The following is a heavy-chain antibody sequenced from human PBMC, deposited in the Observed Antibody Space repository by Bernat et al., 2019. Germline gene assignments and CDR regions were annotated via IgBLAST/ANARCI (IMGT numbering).Heavy chain of an antibody. CDR3: ARERIAVAGTDAFDI. D-gene: IGHD6-19*01. CDR1: GYTFTSYY. V-gene: IGHV1-46*01. J-gene: IGHJ3*02. CDR2: INPSGGST. Sequence: QVQLVQSGAEVKKPGASVKVSCKASGYTFTSYYTHWVRQAPGQGLEWMGIINPSGGSTSYAQKFQGRVTMTRDTSTSTVYMELSSLRSEDTAVYYCARERIAVAGTDAFDIWGQGTMVTVSS.